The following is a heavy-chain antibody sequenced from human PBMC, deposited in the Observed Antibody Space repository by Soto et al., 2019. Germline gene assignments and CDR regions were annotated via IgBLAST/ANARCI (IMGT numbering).Heavy chain of an antibody. J-gene: IGHJ4*02. CDR2: ISNDGSKK. CDR3: ARSIAVAALDS. D-gene: IGHD6-19*01. Sequence: GSLRLSCVASGLTFSTYAIHWVRQAPGKGLDWVAVISNDGSKKYFVGSVKGRFTISRDNSNNTVYLQMNSLRAEDTALYYCARSIAVAALDSWGQGTLITVTT. CDR1: GLTFSTYA. V-gene: IGHV3-30-3*01.